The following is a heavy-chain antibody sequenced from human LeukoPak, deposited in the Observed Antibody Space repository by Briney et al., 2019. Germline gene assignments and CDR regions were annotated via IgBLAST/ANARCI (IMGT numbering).Heavy chain of an antibody. CDR2: ISSSSSYI. J-gene: IGHJ4*02. V-gene: IGHV3-21*01. D-gene: IGHD3-16*01. CDR3: ARDGTIPYDYVWGSFNY. CDR1: GFTFSSYS. Sequence: GGSLRLSCAASGFTFSSYSINWVRQAPGKGLEWVSSISSSSSYIYYADSVKGRFTISRDNAKNSLYLQMNSLRAEDTAVYYCARDGTIPYDYVWGSFNYWGQGTLVTVSS.